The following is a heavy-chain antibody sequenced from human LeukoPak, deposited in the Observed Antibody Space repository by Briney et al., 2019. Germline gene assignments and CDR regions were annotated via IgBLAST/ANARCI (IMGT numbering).Heavy chain of an antibody. CDR2: ISSSGSTI. D-gene: IGHD5-24*01. CDR3: ARGLNTRDGYYGYY. Sequence: PGGSLRLSCAASGFTFSSYEMNWVRQAPGKGLEWVSYISSSGSTIYYADSVKGRFTISRDNAKNSLYLQMNSLRAEDTAVYYCARGLNTRDGYYGYYWGQGTLVTVSS. J-gene: IGHJ4*02. CDR1: GFTFSSYE. V-gene: IGHV3-48*03.